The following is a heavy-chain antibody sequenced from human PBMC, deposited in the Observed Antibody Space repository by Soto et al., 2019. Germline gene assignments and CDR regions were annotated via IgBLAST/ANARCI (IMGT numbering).Heavy chain of an antibody. CDR1: VYSISSCTY. D-gene: IGHD6-19*01. J-gene: IGHJ4*01. CDR3: ARAHVMVAAGSTFDY. V-gene: IGHV4-38-2*02. Sequence: SETLSLTCTVSVYSISSCTYWAWIRQPPGKGPEWIASIYHGGTTFYNPSLKSRITISVDTSNNQFSLKLTSVTAADTAVYYCARAHVMVAAGSTFDYWGHGTLVTVSS. CDR2: IYHGGTT.